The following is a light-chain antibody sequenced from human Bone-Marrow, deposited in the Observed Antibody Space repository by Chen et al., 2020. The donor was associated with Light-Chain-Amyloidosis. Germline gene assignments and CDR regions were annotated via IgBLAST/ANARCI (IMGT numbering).Light chain of an antibody. CDR3: QVWDRSSDRPV. Sequence: SYVLTQPSSVSVAPGQTATIACGGNNIGSTSVHWYQQTPGQAPLLVVYDDSDRPSGSPVRLSVSNSGTTATLTISRVEAGDEADYYCQVWDRSSDRPVCGGGTKLTVL. CDR1: NIGSTS. V-gene: IGLV3-21*02. J-gene: IGLJ3*02. CDR2: DDS.